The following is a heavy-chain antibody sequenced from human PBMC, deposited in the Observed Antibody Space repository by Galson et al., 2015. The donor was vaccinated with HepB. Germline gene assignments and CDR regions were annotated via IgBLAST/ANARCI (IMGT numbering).Heavy chain of an antibody. Sequence: QSGAEVKKPGESLKISCKASEDMFTTYWIAWVRQRPGKGLEWMGIINPVDSDTRYSQSFQGQVTISVDKSTTTAHLQWNSLKASDTAFYYCAGEIGNPLETWGQETMVTVAS. V-gene: IGHV5-51*03. CDR1: EDMFTTYW. CDR2: INPVDSDT. J-gene: IGHJ3*01. D-gene: IGHD1-1*01. CDR3: AGEIGNPLET.